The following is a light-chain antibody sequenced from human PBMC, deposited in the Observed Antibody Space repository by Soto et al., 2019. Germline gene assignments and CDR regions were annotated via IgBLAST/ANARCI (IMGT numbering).Light chain of an antibody. Sequence: EIVLTQSPATLSLSPGERATLSCRASQSVSSYLAWYQQKPGQAPRLLIYEASNRATVIPARFSGSGSGTDFTLTISSLEPEDFAVYYCQQRSNWPRGTFGQGTKVEIK. CDR1: QSVSSY. V-gene: IGKV3-11*01. CDR2: EAS. J-gene: IGKJ1*01. CDR3: QQRSNWPRGT.